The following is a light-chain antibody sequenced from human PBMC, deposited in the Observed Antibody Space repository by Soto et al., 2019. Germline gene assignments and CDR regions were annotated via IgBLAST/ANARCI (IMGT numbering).Light chain of an antibody. J-gene: IGKJ3*01. CDR3: QQRSNWPRGT. Sequence: EIVLTQSPATLSLSPGQRATLSCRASQGVSSYLAWYQQKPGQAPRLLIYDASNRATGVPARFSGSGSGIDFTLTISSLEPEDFAVYYCQQRSNWPRGTFGPGTKVDIK. CDR2: DAS. CDR1: QGVSSY. V-gene: IGKV3-11*01.